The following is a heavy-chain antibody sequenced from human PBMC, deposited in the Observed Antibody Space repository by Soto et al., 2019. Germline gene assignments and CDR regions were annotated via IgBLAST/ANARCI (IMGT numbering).Heavy chain of an antibody. CDR2: ISDDGSNK. Sequence: QVQLVESGGDVVQPGRSLRLSCAASGFTFSSYAMFWVRQAPGKGLEWVTVISDDGSNKHYADSVQGRFTISRDNSRSTLYLQMSSLRADDTAVYYCARDGPVAAAGNNGFDPWGQGTLVTVSS. CDR1: GFTFSSYA. CDR3: ARDGPVAAAGNNGFDP. V-gene: IGHV3-30-3*01. D-gene: IGHD6-13*01. J-gene: IGHJ5*02.